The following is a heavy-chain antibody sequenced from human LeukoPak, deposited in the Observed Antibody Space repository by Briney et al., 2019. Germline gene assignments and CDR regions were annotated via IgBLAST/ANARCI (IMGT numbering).Heavy chain of an antibody. J-gene: IGHJ6*03. D-gene: IGHD2-2*02. CDR2: IYTSGST. CDR3: ARLYTRYYYMDV. V-gene: IGHV4-4*09. Sequence: PSETLSLTCTVSGGSISSHYWSWIRQPPGKGLEWIGYIYTSGSTNYNPSLKSRVTISVDTSKNQFSLKLSSVTAADTAVYYCARLYTRYYYMDVWGKGTTVTVSS. CDR1: GGSISSHY.